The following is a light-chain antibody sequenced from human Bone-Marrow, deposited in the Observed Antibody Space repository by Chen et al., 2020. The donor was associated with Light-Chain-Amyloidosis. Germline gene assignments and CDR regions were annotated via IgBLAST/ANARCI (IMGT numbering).Light chain of an antibody. V-gene: IGKV1-33*01. CDR3: QQYEYLYS. J-gene: IGKJ2*03. CDR1: QDISNS. Sequence: DIQMTQSPSSLSASVGDTVTITCQASQDISNSLNWYQHKPGKTPKLLVWDASNLETGVPSRFSGTGSGAVFTLTISSLQPEDFATCYCQQYEYLYSFGQGTKLDMK. CDR2: DAS.